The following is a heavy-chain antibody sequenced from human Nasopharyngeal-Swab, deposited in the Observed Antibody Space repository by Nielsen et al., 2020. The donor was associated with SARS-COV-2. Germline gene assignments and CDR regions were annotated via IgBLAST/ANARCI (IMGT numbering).Heavy chain of an antibody. V-gene: IGHV3-30-3*01. CDR1: GFTFSSYA. J-gene: IGHJ4*02. D-gene: IGHD3-10*01. CDR2: ISYDGSNK. Sequence: GESLKISCAASGFTFSSYAMHWVRQAPGKGLEWVAVISYDGSNKYYADSVKGRFTSSRDNSKNTLYLQMNSLRAGDTAVYYCAKGRYYYGSGSYYFDYWGQGTLVTVSS. CDR3: AKGRYYYGSGSYYFDY.